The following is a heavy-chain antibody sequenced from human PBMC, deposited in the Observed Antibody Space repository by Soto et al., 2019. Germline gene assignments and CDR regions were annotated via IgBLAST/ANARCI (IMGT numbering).Heavy chain of an antibody. CDR3: ARLCSPNYYGSGSFYYGMDV. D-gene: IGHD3-10*01. V-gene: IGHV4-39*01. CDR1: GGSISSSSYY. CDR2: IYYSGST. Sequence: SETLSLTCTVSGGSISSSSYYWGWIRQPPGKGLEWIGSIYYSGSTYYNPSLKSRVTISVDTSKNQFSLKLSSVTAADTAVYYFARLCSPNYYGSGSFYYGMDVWGQGTTVTVAS. J-gene: IGHJ6*02.